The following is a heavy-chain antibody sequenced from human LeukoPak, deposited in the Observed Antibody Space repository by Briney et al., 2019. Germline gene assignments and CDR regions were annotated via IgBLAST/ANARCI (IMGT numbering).Heavy chain of an antibody. D-gene: IGHD3-16*01. CDR1: GYIFTEYD. Sequence: GASVKVACKASGYIFTEYDINWVRQAAGQGPELMGWINPNSYNKAYTGKFQGRLTMTTNTSTTTVYMELSSLRSEDTATYYCARGATFQRQALAYWGQGTLVIVSS. CDR3: ARGATFQRQALAY. V-gene: IGHV1-8*01. CDR2: INPNSYNK. J-gene: IGHJ4*02.